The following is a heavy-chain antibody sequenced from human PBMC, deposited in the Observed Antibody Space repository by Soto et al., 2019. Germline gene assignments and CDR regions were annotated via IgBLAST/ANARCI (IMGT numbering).Heavy chain of an antibody. CDR3: ARGGSPYWSRTSCANVRNWFDP. V-gene: IGHV1-2*04. J-gene: IGHJ5*02. Sequence: QVQLVQSGAEVKKPGASVKVSCKASGYTFTGYYMHWVRQAPGQGLEWIGWINANSGGTNYAQKCEGWVSMARATSISHDYRELSRLRSDDAAVYYCARGGSPYWSRTSCANVRNWFDPWGQGTLVTVSS. D-gene: IGHD2-2*01. CDR2: INANSGGT. CDR1: GYTFTGYY.